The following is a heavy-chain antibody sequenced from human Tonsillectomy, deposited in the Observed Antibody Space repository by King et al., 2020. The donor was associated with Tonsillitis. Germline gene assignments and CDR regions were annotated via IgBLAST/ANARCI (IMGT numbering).Heavy chain of an antibody. CDR2: LNSDGSST. V-gene: IGHV3-74*01. D-gene: IGHD5-18*01. J-gene: IGHJ4*02. Sequence: VQLVESGGGLVQPGGALRLSCAASGFTFSSYWMHLVRQAPWKGLVWGSRLNSDGSSTSYADSVKGRFTISRDNARNTLYLQTNSLRAEDTAVYYCASRGYSYGYDYWGQGTLVTVSS. CDR3: ASRGYSYGYDY. CDR1: GFTFSSYW.